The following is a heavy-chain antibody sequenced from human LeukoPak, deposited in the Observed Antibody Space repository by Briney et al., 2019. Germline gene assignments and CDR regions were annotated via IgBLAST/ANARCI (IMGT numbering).Heavy chain of an antibody. D-gene: IGHD4-17*01. CDR2: INSDSGGT. CDR1: GYTFTGYY. CDR3: ARDTITVTTPYFDY. Sequence: ASVKVSCKASGYTFTGYYIDWVRRAPGQGLEGMGWINSDSGGTNYAQKFQGRVTMTRDTSTSTAYMELSSLRSDDTAFYYCARDTITVTTPYFDYWRQGTLVTVPS. J-gene: IGHJ4*02. V-gene: IGHV1-2*02.